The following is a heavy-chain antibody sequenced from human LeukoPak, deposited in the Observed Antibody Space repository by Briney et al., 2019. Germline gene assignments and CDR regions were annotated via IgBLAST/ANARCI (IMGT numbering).Heavy chain of an antibody. D-gene: IGHD5-24*01. Sequence: GGSLRLSCEASGFTFSSYGMSWVRQAPGKGLEWVSAISDSGGSTYYADSVKGRFTVSRDNSKNTLYLQINSLRDEDTAVYYCAKDDAWLQYNDWGQGTLVTVSS. CDR3: AKDDAWLQYND. CDR2: ISDSGGST. CDR1: GFTFSSYG. V-gene: IGHV3-23*01. J-gene: IGHJ4*02.